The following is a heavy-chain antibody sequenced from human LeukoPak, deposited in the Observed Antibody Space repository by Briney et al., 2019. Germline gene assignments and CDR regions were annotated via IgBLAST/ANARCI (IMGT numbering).Heavy chain of an antibody. V-gene: IGHV4-39*02. CDR3: ARDGTYGDYAGY. CDR2: IYYSGST. Sequence: SETLSLTCTVSGGSISSSSYYWGWIRQPPGKGLEWIGSIYYSGSTYYNPSLKSRVTISVDTSKNQFSLKLSSVTAADTAVYYCARDGTYGDYAGYWGQGTLVTVSS. D-gene: IGHD4-17*01. CDR1: GGSISSSSYY. J-gene: IGHJ4*02.